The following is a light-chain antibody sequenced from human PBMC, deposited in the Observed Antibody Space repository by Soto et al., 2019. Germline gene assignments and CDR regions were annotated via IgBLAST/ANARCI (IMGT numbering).Light chain of an antibody. CDR3: LQSYSTPRT. V-gene: IGKV3-15*01. CDR1: QSVSSD. J-gene: IGKJ1*01. Sequence: EIVMTQSPATLSVSPGERATLSCRASQSVSSDLAWYQQKPGQAPRLLIYGASTRATGIPARFSGSGSGTEFTLTLSSLQSEDFAVYYCLQSYSTPRTFGQGTKVDI. CDR2: GAS.